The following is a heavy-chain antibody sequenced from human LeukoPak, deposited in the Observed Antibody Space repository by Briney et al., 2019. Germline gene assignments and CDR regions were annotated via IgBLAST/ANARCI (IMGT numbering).Heavy chain of an antibody. CDR1: GGSISSSSYY. V-gene: IGHV4-39*01. D-gene: IGHD3/OR15-3a*01. Sequence: PSETLSLTCTVPGGSISSSSYYWGWIRQPPGKGLEWIGSIYYGVTTYYNPSLKSRVTISGDTSKNQLSLELRSVTAADTAVYYCVSGLVSKPDFDYWGQGTLVTVSS. CDR3: VSGLVSKPDFDY. CDR2: IYYGVTT. J-gene: IGHJ4*02.